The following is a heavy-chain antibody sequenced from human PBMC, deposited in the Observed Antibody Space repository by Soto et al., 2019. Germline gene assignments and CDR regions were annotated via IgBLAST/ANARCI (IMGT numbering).Heavy chain of an antibody. V-gene: IGHV1-3*01. CDR2: INAGNGNT. D-gene: IGHD2-15*01. Sequence: ASVKVSCKASGYTFTSYAMHWVRQAPGQRLEWMGWINAGNGNTKYSQKFQGRVTITRDISTSTAYMELSSLRSEDTAVYYCAAIPVACSGQLHYFDYWGQGTLVTVSS. CDR1: GYTFTSYA. J-gene: IGHJ4*02. CDR3: AAIPVACSGQLHYFDY.